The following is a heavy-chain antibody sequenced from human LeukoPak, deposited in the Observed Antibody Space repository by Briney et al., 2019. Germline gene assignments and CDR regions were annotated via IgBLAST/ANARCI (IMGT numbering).Heavy chain of an antibody. CDR2: IGTAGDT. J-gene: IGHJ3*02. V-gene: IGHV3-13*04. Sequence: PGGSLRLSCAASGFTFSSFDMHWVRHGTGKGLEWVSAIGTAGDTYYPGSVKGRFTTTRENAKNSLYLQMNSLRVGDTAVYYCARGRGWDTFDIWGQGTMVTVSS. D-gene: IGHD3-10*01. CDR1: GFTFSSFD. CDR3: ARGRGWDTFDI.